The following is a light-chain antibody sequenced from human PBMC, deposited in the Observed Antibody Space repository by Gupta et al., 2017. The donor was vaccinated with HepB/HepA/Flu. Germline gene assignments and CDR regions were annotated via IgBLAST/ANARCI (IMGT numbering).Light chain of an antibody. V-gene: IGKV3-15*01. Sequence: EIVMTQSPATLSVSPGERATLSCRASQSVDSNYLAWYQQKPGQAPRLLIYGTSIRFTGVPARFSGSGSGTEFTLTISSLQSEDFAVYYCEQYNNWPFTFGQWTKLEIK. J-gene: IGKJ2*01. CDR2: GTS. CDR1: QSVDSN. CDR3: EQYNNWPFT.